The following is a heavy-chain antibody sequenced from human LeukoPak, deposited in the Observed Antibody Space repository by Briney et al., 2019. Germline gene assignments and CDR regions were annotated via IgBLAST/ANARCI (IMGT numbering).Heavy chain of an antibody. J-gene: IGHJ2*01. D-gene: IGHD1-26*01. V-gene: IGHV3-64*01. CDR3: ARGRQGAKTRYFDL. CDR2: ISSVGGRT. CDR1: GIIFSNYA. Sequence: GGSLRLSCAASGIIFSNYAMHWVRQGPGRWLECISSISSVGGRTYYANSVKGRLTISRDNSKNTLYLQMGSLRAEDMAVYYCARGRQGAKTRYFDLWGRGTRVTVSS.